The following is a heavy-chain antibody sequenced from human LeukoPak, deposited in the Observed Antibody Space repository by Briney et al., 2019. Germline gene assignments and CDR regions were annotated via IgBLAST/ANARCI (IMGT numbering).Heavy chain of an antibody. CDR2: VYYTGKT. D-gene: IGHD2-15*01. V-gene: IGHV4-59*01. Sequence: SGTLSLTCTVSGGSINTYYWTWIRQSPGKGLEWIGSVYYTGKTDFNPSFRSRVTISLDKSKSQFSLKLISVTAADTAVYYCARDPGGWPDYWGQGTLVTVSS. CDR3: ARDPGGWPDY. CDR1: GGSINTYY. J-gene: IGHJ4*02.